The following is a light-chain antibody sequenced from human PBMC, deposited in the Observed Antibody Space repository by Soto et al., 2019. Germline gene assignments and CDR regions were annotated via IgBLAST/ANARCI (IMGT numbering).Light chain of an antibody. J-gene: IGKJ2*01. CDR3: QQYNNWPPDYT. V-gene: IGKV3-15*01. CDR2: GAF. CDR1: QSVSRN. Sequence: EIVMTQSPATLSVSPGERATLSCRASQSVSRNLAWYQQKPGRAPRLLIYGAFTRATGIPARFSGSGSGTEFTLTISSLQSEDFAVYYCQQYNNWPPDYTFGQGTKLEIK.